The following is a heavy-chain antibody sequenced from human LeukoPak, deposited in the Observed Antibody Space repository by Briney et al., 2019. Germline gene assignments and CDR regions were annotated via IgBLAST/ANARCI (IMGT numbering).Heavy chain of an antibody. CDR3: ASPEWLPDSIDI. CDR2: IKQDGSEK. Sequence: GGSLRLSCAASGITFNNYWMPWVRQAPGKGLEGVASIKQDGSEKYYVDSVKGRFTISRDNAKKSLYLQMNSLRAEDTAIYYCASPEWLPDSIDIWGQGAMVTVSS. CDR1: GITFNNYW. V-gene: IGHV3-7*01. J-gene: IGHJ3*02. D-gene: IGHD3-3*01.